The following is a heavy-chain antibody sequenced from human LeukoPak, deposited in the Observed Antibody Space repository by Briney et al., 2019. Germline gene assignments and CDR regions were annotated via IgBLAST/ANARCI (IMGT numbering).Heavy chain of an antibody. J-gene: IGHJ5*02. CDR3: ARGGSSGWYNWFDP. CDR2: IYYSGST. D-gene: IGHD6-19*01. V-gene: IGHV4-61*05. Sequence: SETLSLTCTVSGGSISSSSYYWGWIRQPPGKGLEWIGYIYYSGSTNYNPSLKSRVTISVDTSKNQFSLKLSSVTAADTAVYYCARGGSSGWYNWFDPWGQGTLVTVSS. CDR1: GGSISSSSYY.